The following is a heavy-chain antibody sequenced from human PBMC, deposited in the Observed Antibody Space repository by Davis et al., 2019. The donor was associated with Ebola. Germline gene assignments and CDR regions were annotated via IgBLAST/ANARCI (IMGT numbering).Heavy chain of an antibody. D-gene: IGHD2-2*01. CDR3: ARDHGYCTSTSSYYYCYYYMDV. CDR1: GFTFSDYA. V-gene: IGHV3-33*01. Sequence: GESLKISCAASGFTFSDYAMHWVRQAPGKGLEWVAVIWYGGNKEYYADSVKGRFTISRDNSKKTLYLQMNSLRAEDTAVYSCARDHGYCTSTSSYYYCYYYMDVWGNGTTVTVSS. CDR2: IWYGGNKE. J-gene: IGHJ6*03.